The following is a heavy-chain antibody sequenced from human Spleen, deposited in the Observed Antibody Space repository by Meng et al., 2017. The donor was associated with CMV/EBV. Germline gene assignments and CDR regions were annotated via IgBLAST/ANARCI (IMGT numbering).Heavy chain of an antibody. CDR1: GDSISSSSYY. Sequence: SETLSLTCTVSGDSISSSSYYWGWIRQPPGKGLEWIGSIYDSGSTFYNPSLKSRVTISVDTSKNQFSLKLSSVTAADTAVYYCARGGTLYTCRHWGQGTLVTVSS. CDR3: ARGGTLYTCRH. CDR2: IYDSGST. J-gene: IGHJ4*02. D-gene: IGHD1-20*01. V-gene: IGHV4-39*07.